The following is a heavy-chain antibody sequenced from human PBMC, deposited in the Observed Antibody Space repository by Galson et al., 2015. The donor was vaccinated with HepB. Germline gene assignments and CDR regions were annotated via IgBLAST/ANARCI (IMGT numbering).Heavy chain of an antibody. D-gene: IGHD2-21*01. Sequence: QSGAEVKKPGESLKISCKGSGYSFTSYWIGWVRQMPGKGLEWMGITYPGDSDARYSPSFQSQVTMSADKSISTAYLQWSSLKASDSAVFYCARSHSPRGPDAFDIWGQGTMVTVSS. V-gene: IGHV5-51*03. J-gene: IGHJ3*02. CDR2: TYPGDSDA. CDR3: ARSHSPRGPDAFDI. CDR1: GYSFTSYW.